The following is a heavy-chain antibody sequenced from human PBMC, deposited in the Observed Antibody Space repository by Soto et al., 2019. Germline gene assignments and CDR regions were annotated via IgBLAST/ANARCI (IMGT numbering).Heavy chain of an antibody. CDR3: ATFPRSSKRGY. J-gene: IGHJ4*02. D-gene: IGHD4-4*01. CDR2: ISDGGSSI. Sequence: PGGSLRLSCTASGFTFSSYEMNWVRQAPGKGLEGVSYISDGGSSIYYADSVKGRFTMSRDNAKNSLYLQMNSLGAEDTAVYYCATFPRSSKRGYWGQGTLVTVSS. CDR1: GFTFSSYE. V-gene: IGHV3-48*03.